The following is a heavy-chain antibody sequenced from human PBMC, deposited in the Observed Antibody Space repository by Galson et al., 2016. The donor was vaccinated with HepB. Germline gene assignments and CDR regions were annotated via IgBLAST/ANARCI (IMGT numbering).Heavy chain of an antibody. D-gene: IGHD6-19*01. V-gene: IGHV3-23*01. CDR3: VKDGPANGWSDFEY. CDR2: VDNSGDGT. CDR1: GFTFRNYG. Sequence: SLRLSCAASGFTFRNYGMTWVRQAPGKGLEWVSIVDNSGDGTYYADSVKGRSTISRDNSKNTLYLQMNSLRAEDTAVYYCVKDGPANGWSDFEYWGQGTLVTVSS. J-gene: IGHJ4*02.